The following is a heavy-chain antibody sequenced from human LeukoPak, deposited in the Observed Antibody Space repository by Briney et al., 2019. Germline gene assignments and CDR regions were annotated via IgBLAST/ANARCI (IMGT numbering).Heavy chain of an antibody. CDR1: GFTFSSYA. Sequence: GGSLRLSCAASGFTFSSYAMHWVRQAPGKGLEWVAVISYDGSNKYYADSVKGRFTISRDNSKNTLYLQMNSLRVEDTAVYYCAIDPNWGTHSWGQGVLVTVSS. J-gene: IGHJ4*02. D-gene: IGHD7-27*01. V-gene: IGHV3-30*04. CDR2: ISYDGSNK. CDR3: AIDPNWGTHS.